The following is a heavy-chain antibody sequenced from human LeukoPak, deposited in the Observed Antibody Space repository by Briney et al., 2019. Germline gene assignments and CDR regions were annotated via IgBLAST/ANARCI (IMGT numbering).Heavy chain of an antibody. V-gene: IGHV4-39*07. CDR2: IYYSGST. CDR3: ARAGYYDSSGYYSVGLLDY. Sequence: SETLSLTCTVSGGSISSSSYYWGWIRQPPGKGLEWIGSIYYSGSTYYNPSLKSRVTISVDTSKNQFSLKMTSVTAADTAVYYCARAGYYDSSGYYSVGLLDYWGQGTLVTVSS. D-gene: IGHD3-22*01. CDR1: GGSISSSSYY. J-gene: IGHJ4*02.